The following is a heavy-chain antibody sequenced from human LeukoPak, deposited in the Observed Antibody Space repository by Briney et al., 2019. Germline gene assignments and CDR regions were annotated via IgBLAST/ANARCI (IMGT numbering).Heavy chain of an antibody. Sequence: GGSLRLSCGASGFTFSSYGMLWVRQSPGKGLEWVAFIRYDGNIKFYADSMKGRFTISRDNSKNTLYLHINSLRPEDTALYYCVKDSPLDYWGQGTLVIVSS. J-gene: IGHJ4*02. CDR2: IRYDGNIK. CDR3: VKDSPLDY. CDR1: GFTFSSYG. V-gene: IGHV3-30*02.